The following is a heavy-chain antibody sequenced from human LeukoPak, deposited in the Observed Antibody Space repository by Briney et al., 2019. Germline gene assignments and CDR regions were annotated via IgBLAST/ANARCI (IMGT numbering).Heavy chain of an antibody. V-gene: IGHV4-59*01. J-gene: IGHJ5*02. D-gene: IGHD3-16*02. Sequence: PSETLSLTCTVSGGSINYNWNWIRQPTGKGLEWIGYIYDSGNPNYNPSLKSRVTMSVDTAKNQFSLKLSSVTAADTAVYYCARGFDVWGSYRYTKWFDPWGQGTLVTVSS. CDR3: ARGFDVWGSYRYTKWFDP. CDR1: GGSINYN. CDR2: IYDSGNP.